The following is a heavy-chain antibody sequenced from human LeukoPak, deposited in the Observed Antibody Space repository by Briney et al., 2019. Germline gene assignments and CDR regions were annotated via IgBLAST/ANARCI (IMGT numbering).Heavy chain of an antibody. V-gene: IGHV3-64*01. J-gene: IGHJ1*01. Sequence: SGGSLRLSCAASGFTFSSYAMHWVRQAPGKGLEYVSAISSNGGSTYYANSVKGRFTISRDNSKSSLYLQMNSLRSEDTALYYCAKDNQRGGFQHWGQGTLVTVSS. CDR3: AKDNQRGGFQH. CDR2: ISSNGGST. D-gene: IGHD3-16*01. CDR1: GFTFSSYA.